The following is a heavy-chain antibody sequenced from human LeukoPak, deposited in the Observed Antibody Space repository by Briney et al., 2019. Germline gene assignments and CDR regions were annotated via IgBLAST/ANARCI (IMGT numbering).Heavy chain of an antibody. Sequence: GGSLRLSCISSGFNFRRYNIAWVRQAPGKGLEWLATFAWDESAIEYADSVRGRFTISRDNAKNSVHLQMTGLRAEDTAVYFCVTEFWYRFDYWGRGLLVTVSS. CDR3: VTEFWYRFDY. CDR2: FAWDESAI. V-gene: IGHV3-7*01. CDR1: GFNFRRYN. J-gene: IGHJ4*02. D-gene: IGHD3-3*01.